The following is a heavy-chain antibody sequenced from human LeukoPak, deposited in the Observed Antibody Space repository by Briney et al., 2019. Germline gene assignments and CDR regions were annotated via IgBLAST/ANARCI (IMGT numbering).Heavy chain of an antibody. J-gene: IGHJ3*02. Sequence: SETLSLTCAVYGGSFSGYYWSWIRQPPGKGLEWIGEINHSGSTNYNPSLKSRVTISVDTSKNQFSLKLSSVTAADTAVYYCARPPGAFDIWGQGTMVTVSS. CDR1: GGSFSGYY. CDR2: INHSGST. V-gene: IGHV4-34*01. CDR3: ARPPGAFDI.